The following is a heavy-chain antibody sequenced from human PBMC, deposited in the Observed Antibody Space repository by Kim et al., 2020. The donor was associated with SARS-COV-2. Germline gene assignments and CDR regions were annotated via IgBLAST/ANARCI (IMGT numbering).Heavy chain of an antibody. Sequence: GGSLRLSCAASGFTFSSYAMSWVRQAPGKGLEWVSAISGSGGSTYYADSVKGRFTISRDNSKNTLYLQMNSLRAEDTAVYYCAKDSTVTKGHWCFDYWGQGTLVTVSS. V-gene: IGHV3-23*01. D-gene: IGHD4-17*01. CDR3: AKDSTVTKGHWCFDY. CDR1: GFTFSSYA. CDR2: ISGSGGST. J-gene: IGHJ4*02.